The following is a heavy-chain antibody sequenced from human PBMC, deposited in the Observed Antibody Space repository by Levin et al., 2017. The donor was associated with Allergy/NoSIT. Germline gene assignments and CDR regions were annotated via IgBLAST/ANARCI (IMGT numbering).Heavy chain of an antibody. CDR2: INSDGSNT. J-gene: IGHJ4*02. CDR1: GFTFTNYW. V-gene: IGHV3-74*01. Sequence: GGSLRLSCAASGFTFTNYWMHWVRQAPGKGLVWVSRINSDGSNTNYADSVKGRFTISRDNAKNTLFLQMNSVRAEDTAVYYCVRSAATRNFDYWGQGTLVTVSS. CDR3: VRSAATRNFDY. D-gene: IGHD6-25*01.